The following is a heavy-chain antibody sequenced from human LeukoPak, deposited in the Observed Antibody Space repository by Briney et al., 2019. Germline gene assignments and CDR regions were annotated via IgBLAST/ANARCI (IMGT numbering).Heavy chain of an antibody. V-gene: IGHV3-7*01. J-gene: IGHJ4*02. CDR2: IKQDGNEK. CDR3: ARNRYYYDSSGYYPVDY. CDR1: GFRFNTFW. D-gene: IGHD3-22*01. Sequence: GGSLRLSCAASGFRFNTFWMSWVRQAPGKGLEWVANIKQDGNEKYYADSVKGRFTISRDNGKNSLDLQMNSLRADDTAFYYCARNRYYYDSSGYYPVDYWGQGTLVTVSS.